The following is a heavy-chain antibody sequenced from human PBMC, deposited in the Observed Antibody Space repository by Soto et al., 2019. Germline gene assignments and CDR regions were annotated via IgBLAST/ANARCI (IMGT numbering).Heavy chain of an antibody. CDR3: ARDTGDGTFDF. CDR2: INAGYGNT. Sequence: ASVKVSCKASGYTFSSYAMHWMRQAPGQRLEWMGWINAGYGNTKSSQKFQDRVTISRDTSASTAYMELTSLRSEDTAVYYCARDTGDGTFDFWGQGTLVTVSS. CDR1: GYTFSSYA. D-gene: IGHD7-27*01. V-gene: IGHV1-3*01. J-gene: IGHJ4*02.